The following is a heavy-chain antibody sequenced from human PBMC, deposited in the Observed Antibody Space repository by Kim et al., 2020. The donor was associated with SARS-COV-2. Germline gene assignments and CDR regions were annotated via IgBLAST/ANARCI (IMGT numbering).Heavy chain of an antibody. CDR3: ARGGHGDWLLGQHWAFDI. V-gene: IGHV3-30*04. CDR2: ISYDGSNK. Sequence: GGSLRLSCAASGFTFSSYAMHWVRQAPGKGLEWVAVISYDGSNKYYADSVKGRFTISRDNSKNTLYLQMNSLRAEDTAVYYCARGGHGDWLLGQHWAFDIWGQGTMVTVSS. CDR1: GFTFSSYA. J-gene: IGHJ3*02. D-gene: IGHD3-9*01.